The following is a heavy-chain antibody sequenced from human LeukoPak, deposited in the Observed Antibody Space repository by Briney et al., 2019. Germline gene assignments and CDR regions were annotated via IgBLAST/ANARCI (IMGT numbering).Heavy chain of an antibody. D-gene: IGHD6-13*01. CDR1: GYTFTSYY. Sequence: ASVKVSCKASGYTFTSYYMQWVRQAPGQGLEWMGLINPSGGSTSYAQKFQGRVTMTRDTSTSTVYMELSSLRSEYTAVYYCARDQGPGIAAAGTGPWGQGTLVTVSS. CDR2: INPSGGST. V-gene: IGHV1-46*01. J-gene: IGHJ5*02. CDR3: ARDQGPGIAAAGTGP.